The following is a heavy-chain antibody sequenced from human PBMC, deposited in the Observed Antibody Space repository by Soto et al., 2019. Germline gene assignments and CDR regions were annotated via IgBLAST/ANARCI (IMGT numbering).Heavy chain of an antibody. CDR3: AKDFPSHDYGDYGAFLY. CDR2: ISGSGGST. V-gene: IGHV3-23*01. Sequence: PGGSLRLSCAASGFTFSSYAMSWVRQAPGKGLEWVSAISGSGGSTYYADSVKGRFTISRDNSKNTLYLQMNSLRAEDTAVYYCAKDFPSHDYGDYGAFLYWGQGTLVTVSS. D-gene: IGHD4-17*01. CDR1: GFTFSSYA. J-gene: IGHJ4*02.